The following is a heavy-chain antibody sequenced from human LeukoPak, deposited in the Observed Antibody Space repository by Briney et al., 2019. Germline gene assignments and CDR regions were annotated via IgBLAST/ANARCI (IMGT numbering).Heavy chain of an antibody. CDR1: GGPISSSSYY. CDR2: IYYSGST. V-gene: IGHV4-39*07. CDR3: ARDLGGIMMSYFDL. Sequence: SETLSLTCTVSGGPISSSSYYWGWIRQPPGKGLEWIGSIYYSGSTYYNPSLKSRVTISVDTSKNQFSLKLSSMTAADTAVYYCARDLGGIMMSYFDLWGRGTLVTVSS. J-gene: IGHJ2*01. D-gene: IGHD3-16*01.